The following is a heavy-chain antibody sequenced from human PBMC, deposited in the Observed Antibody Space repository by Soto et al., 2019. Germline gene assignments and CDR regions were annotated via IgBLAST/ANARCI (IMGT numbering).Heavy chain of an antibody. D-gene: IGHD4-17*01. CDR3: AHLTTGGFYFDY. CDR2: IYWDDGK. V-gene: IGHV2-5*02. Sequence: QITLKESGPMLVKPTQTLTLTCTFSGFSLRTSGVGVGWIRQPPGKALEWLALIYWDDGKRYSPSLKSRLTITKDTSKNQVVLRMTNMDPVDTATYYCAHLTTGGFYFDYWGQGTLVTVSS. CDR1: GFSLRTSGVG. J-gene: IGHJ4*02.